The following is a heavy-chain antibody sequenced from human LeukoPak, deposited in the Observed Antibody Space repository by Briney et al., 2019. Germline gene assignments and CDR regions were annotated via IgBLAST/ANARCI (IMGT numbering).Heavy chain of an antibody. CDR2: ISYDGSNK. V-gene: IGHV3-30*03. D-gene: IGHD6-19*01. Sequence: AGRSLRLSCAASGFTFSNYGIHWVRQAPGKGLEWVAVISYDGSNKYYADSVKGRFTISRDNSKNTLYLQMNSLRAEDTAVYYCGRSRGAGPGAHFDVWGQGTLVTVSS. CDR3: GRSRGAGPGAHFDV. CDR1: GFTFSNYG. J-gene: IGHJ4*02.